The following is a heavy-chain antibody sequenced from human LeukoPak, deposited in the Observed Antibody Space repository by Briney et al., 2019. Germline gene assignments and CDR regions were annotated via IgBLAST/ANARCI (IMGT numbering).Heavy chain of an antibody. Sequence: GGSLRLSCAASGFTFSSYAMSWVRQTPGKGLEWASGIGSGGGSIYYADSVKDRFTISRDNSRNTLYLQMNSLRAEDTAVYYCARPGLAVAGTRWFDPWGQGTLVTVSS. CDR2: IGSGGGSI. J-gene: IGHJ5*02. CDR1: GFTFSSYA. CDR3: ARPGLAVAGTRWFDP. V-gene: IGHV3-23*01. D-gene: IGHD6-19*01.